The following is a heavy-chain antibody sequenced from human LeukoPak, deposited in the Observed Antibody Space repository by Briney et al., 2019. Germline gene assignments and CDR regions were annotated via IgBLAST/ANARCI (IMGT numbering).Heavy chain of an antibody. J-gene: IGHJ5*01. CDR2: MCGTAGCT. D-gene: IGHD3-22*01. Sequence: GGSLRLSCQASGFTFYMYAMSWVRQAPGKGLEWVASMCGTAGCTFYPDSVKGRFTISRDNSKKVLYLRMNSLPAEDTAIYYCAKDRPNFHENSGHYYRRDGDSWGQGTLVTVSS. CDR3: AKDRPNFHENSGHYYRRDGDS. V-gene: IGHV3-23*01. CDR1: GFTFYMYA.